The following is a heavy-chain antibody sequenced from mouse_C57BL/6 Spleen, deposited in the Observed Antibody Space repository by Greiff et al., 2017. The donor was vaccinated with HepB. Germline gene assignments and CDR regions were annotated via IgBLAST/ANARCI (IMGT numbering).Heavy chain of an antibody. V-gene: IGHV3-6*01. CDR2: ISYDGSN. CDR1: GYSITSGYY. D-gene: IGHD1-1*01. J-gene: IGHJ1*03. CDR3: AREEYYGSYWYFDV. Sequence: ESGPGLVKPSQSLSLTCSVTGYSITSGYYWNWIRQFPGNKLEWMGYISYDGSNNYNPSLKNRISITRDTSKNQFFLKLNSVTTEDTATYYCAREEYYGSYWYFDVWGTGTTVTVSS.